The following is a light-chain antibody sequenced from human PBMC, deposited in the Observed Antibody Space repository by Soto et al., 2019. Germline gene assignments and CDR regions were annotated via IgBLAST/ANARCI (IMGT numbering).Light chain of an antibody. CDR3: CSYTSSSRYV. V-gene: IGLV2-14*01. J-gene: IGLJ1*01. CDR1: SSDVGGYKY. CDR2: DVS. Sequence: QSVLTQPASVSGSPGQSITISCTGTSSDVGGYKYVSWYQQHPGKAPKFMIYDVSIRPSGVSNRFSGSKSGNTASLTISGLQAVDEADYYCCSYTSSSRYVFGTGTKVTVL.